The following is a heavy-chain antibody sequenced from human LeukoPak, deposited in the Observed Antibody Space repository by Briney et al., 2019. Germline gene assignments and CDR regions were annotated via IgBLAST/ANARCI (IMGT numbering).Heavy chain of an antibody. Sequence: ASVKVSCKASGGTFSSYAISWVRQAPGQGLEWMGGIIPIFGTANYAQKFQGRVTITADESTSTAYMELSSLRSEDTAVYYCARDGIPGYPPDYYYYMDVWGKGTTVTVSS. D-gene: IGHD3-9*01. V-gene: IGHV1-69*13. CDR2: IIPIFGTA. J-gene: IGHJ6*03. CDR1: GGTFSSYA. CDR3: ARDGIPGYPPDYYYYMDV.